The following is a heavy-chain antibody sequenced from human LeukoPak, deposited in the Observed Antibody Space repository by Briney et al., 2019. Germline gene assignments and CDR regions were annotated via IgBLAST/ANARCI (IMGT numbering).Heavy chain of an antibody. D-gene: IGHD4-17*01. J-gene: IGHJ5*02. V-gene: IGHV3-11*04. Sequence: PGGSLRLSCAASGFTFSDYYMSWIRQAPGKGLEWISHISTSDGTIFYADSVKGRFTISRDNSKNTMYLQMNRLRVEDTAVYFCARDRAVTQDWVEFDPWGQGALVTVSS. CDR2: ISTSDGTI. CDR1: GFTFSDYY. CDR3: ARDRAVTQDWVEFDP.